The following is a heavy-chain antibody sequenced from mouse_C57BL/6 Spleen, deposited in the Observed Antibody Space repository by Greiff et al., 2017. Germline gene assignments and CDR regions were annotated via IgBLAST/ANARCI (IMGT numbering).Heavy chain of an antibody. J-gene: IGHJ2*01. D-gene: IGHD2-5*01. Sequence: QVQLQQPGAELVMPGASVKLSCKASGYTFTSYWMHWVKQRPRQGLEWIGEIDPSDSYTNYNQKFKGKSTLTVDKSSSTAYMQLSSLTSEDSAVYYCAREDSNYDYWGQGTTLTVSS. CDR2: IDPSDSYT. CDR3: AREDSNYDY. CDR1: GYTFTSYW. V-gene: IGHV1-69*01.